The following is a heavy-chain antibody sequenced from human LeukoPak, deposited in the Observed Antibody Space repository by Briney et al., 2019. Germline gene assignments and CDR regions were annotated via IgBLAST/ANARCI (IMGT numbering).Heavy chain of an antibody. CDR2: ISGSGGST. D-gene: IGHD2-2*01. CDR3: ARVHQLPDDYYYYYGMDV. CDR1: GFTFSSYA. J-gene: IGHJ6*02. Sequence: GGSLRLSCAASGFTFSSYAMSWVRQAPGKGLEWVSAISGSGGSTYYADSVKGRFTISRDNSKNTLYLQMNSLRAEDTAVYYCARVHQLPDDYYYYYGMDVWGQGTTVTVSS. V-gene: IGHV3-23*01.